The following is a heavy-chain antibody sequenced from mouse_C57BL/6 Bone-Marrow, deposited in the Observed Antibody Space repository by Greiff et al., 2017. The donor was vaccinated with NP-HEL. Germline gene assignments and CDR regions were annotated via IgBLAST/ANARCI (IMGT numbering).Heavy chain of an antibody. J-gene: IGHJ4*01. CDR3: ARRTPDYGYAMDY. D-gene: IGHD2-4*01. V-gene: IGHV1-63*01. Sequence: QVQLQQSGAELVRPGTSVKMSCKASGYTFTNYWIGWAKQRPGHGLEWIGDIYPGGGYTNYNEKFKGKATLTADKSSSTAYMQFSSLTSEDSAIDYCARRTPDYGYAMDYWGQGTSVTVSS. CDR1: GYTFTNYW. CDR2: IYPGGGYT.